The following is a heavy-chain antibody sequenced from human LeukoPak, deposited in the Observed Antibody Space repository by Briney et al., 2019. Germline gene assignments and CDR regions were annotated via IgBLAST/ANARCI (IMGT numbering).Heavy chain of an antibody. Sequence: PRGSLRLSCAASGFTFSSYAMHWVRQAPGKGLEYVSAISSNGGSTYYANSVKGRFTISRDNSKNTLYLQMGSLRAEDMAVYYCARDLNSSRWGQGTLVTVSS. CDR2: ISSNGGST. J-gene: IGHJ4*02. CDR3: ARDLNSSR. D-gene: IGHD2/OR15-2a*01. CDR1: GFTFSSYA. V-gene: IGHV3-64*01.